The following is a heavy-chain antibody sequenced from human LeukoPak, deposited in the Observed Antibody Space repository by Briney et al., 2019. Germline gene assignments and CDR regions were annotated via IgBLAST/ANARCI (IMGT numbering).Heavy chain of an antibody. CDR2: INPSGGST. V-gene: IGHV1-46*01. Sequence: ASVKVSCTASGYTFTIYLIHWVRQAPGQGLEWLGIINPSGGSTSYAQKFQGRVTLTRDTSTNTVYMELSSLRSEDTAVYYCARGLGSGSYYGYWGQGTLVTVSS. CDR1: GYTFTIYL. J-gene: IGHJ4*02. CDR3: ARGLGSGSYYGY. D-gene: IGHD1-26*01.